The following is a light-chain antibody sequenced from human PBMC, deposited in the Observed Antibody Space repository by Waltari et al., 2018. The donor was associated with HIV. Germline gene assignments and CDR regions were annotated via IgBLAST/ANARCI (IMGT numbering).Light chain of an antibody. CDR2: TAS. CDR3: QQSYITPLT. Sequence: DIQMTQSPSSLSASVGDRVTITCRASQSISSSLNWYQHKPGKAPQFLVSTASSLQSGVPSRFSGSGSGTDFTLTISNLQPEDFATYYCQQSYITPLTFGPGTKVDVK. J-gene: IGKJ3*01. CDR1: QSISSS. V-gene: IGKV1-39*01.